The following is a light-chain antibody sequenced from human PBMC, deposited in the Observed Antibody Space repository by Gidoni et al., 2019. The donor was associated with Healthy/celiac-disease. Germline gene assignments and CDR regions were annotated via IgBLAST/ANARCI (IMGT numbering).Light chain of an antibody. CDR1: QSVSSN. Sequence: EIVMTQSTATLSVSPGERATLSCRASQSVSSNLAWYQQKPGQAPRLLIYGASTRATGIPARFSGSGSGTEFTLTISSLQSEDFAVYYCQQYNNWPPHTFXQXTKLEIK. CDR3: QQYNNWPPHT. J-gene: IGKJ2*01. V-gene: IGKV3-15*01. CDR2: GAS.